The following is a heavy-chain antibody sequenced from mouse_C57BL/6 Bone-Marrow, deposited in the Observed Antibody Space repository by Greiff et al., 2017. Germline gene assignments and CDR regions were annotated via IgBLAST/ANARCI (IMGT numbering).Heavy chain of an antibody. Sequence: EVKLVESGGGLVQPKGSLKLSCAASGFSFNTYAMNWVRQAPGKGLEWVARIRSKSNNYAKYYADSVKDRFTISRDDSESMLYLQMNNLKTEDTAMYYCVSHGYGYAMDYWGQGTSVTVSS. CDR1: GFSFNTYA. CDR2: IRSKSNNYAK. D-gene: IGHD1-1*01. J-gene: IGHJ4*01. V-gene: IGHV10-1*01. CDR3: VSHGYGYAMDY.